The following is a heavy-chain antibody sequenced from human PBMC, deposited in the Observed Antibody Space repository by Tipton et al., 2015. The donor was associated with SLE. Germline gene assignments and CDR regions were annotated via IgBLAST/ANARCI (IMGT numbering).Heavy chain of an antibody. CDR2: ISTYSGDT. J-gene: IGHJ5*02. CDR3: ARDYRPDNYDIMTGRDWFDT. D-gene: IGHD3-9*01. Sequence: QSGAEVKEPGASVKVSCKASGYTFTNYGINWVRQAPGQGLEWMGWISTYSGDTNYAEEVQGRVTMTTDTSTTTAYMEVRSLRSDDTAVYYCARDYRPDNYDIMTGRDWFDTGGQGTLVTVSS. CDR1: GYTFTNYG. V-gene: IGHV1-18*01.